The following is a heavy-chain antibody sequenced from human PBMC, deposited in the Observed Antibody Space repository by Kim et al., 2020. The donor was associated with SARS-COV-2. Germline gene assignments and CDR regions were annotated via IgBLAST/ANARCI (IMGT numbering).Heavy chain of an antibody. CDR3: AKNIVGYCSGGSCYSSDY. CDR2: ISYDGSNK. J-gene: IGHJ4*02. D-gene: IGHD2-15*01. V-gene: IGHV3-30*18. Sequence: GGSLRLSCAASGFTFSSYGMHWVRQAPGKGLEWVAVISYDGSNKYYADSVKGRFTISRDNSKNTLYLQMNSLRAEDTAVYYCAKNIVGYCSGGSCYSSDYWGQGTLVTVSS. CDR1: GFTFSSYG.